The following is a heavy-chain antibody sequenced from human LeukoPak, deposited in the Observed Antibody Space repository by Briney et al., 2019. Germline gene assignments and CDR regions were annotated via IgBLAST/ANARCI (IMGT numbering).Heavy chain of an antibody. CDR1: GGSISSSSYY. D-gene: IGHD3-22*01. Sequence: KASETLSLTCTVSGGSISSSSYYWGWIRQPPGQGLEWIGSIYYSGSTYYNPSLKSRVTISVDTSKNQFSLKLSSVTAADTAVYYCARQSRGYYDSSGYYDFDYWGQGTLVTVSS. CDR2: IYYSGST. V-gene: IGHV4-39*01. CDR3: ARQSRGYYDSSGYYDFDY. J-gene: IGHJ4*02.